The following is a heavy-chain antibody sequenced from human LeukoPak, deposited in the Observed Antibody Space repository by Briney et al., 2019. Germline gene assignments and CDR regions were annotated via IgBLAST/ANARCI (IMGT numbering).Heavy chain of an antibody. Sequence: ASAKVSCKASGYTFTSYGISWVRQAPGQGLEWMGWISAHNGNTNYAQKLQGRVTMTTDTSTSTAYMELRSLRSDDTAVYYCARAKITMPWFDPWGQGTLVTVSS. V-gene: IGHV1-18*01. J-gene: IGHJ5*02. CDR2: ISAHNGNT. CDR1: GYTFTSYG. CDR3: ARAKITMPWFDP. D-gene: IGHD3-10*01.